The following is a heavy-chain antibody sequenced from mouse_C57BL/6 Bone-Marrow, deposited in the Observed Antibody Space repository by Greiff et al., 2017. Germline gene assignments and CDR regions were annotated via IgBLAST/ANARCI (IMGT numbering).Heavy chain of an antibody. CDR1: GYSFTGYY. V-gene: IGHV1-42*01. J-gene: IGHJ1*03. CDR3: ARWTGWYFDV. CDR2: INTSTGGT. Sequence: VQLQQSGPELVKPGASVKISCKASGYSFTGYYMNWVKQSPEKSLEWIGEINTSTGGTTYNQKFKAKATLTVDKSSSTAYMQLKSLTSEDSAVYYCARWTGWYFDVWGTGTTVTVSS.